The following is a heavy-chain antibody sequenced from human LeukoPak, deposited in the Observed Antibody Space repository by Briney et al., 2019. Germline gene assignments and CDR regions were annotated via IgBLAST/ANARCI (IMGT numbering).Heavy chain of an antibody. CDR3: AASDYYGSGSHSFDY. Sequence: PSETLSLTCTVSGGSISSGGYYWSCIRQHPGKGLEWIGYVYYSGSTYYNPSLKSRVTISVDTSKNQFSLKLSSVTAADTAVYYCAASDYYGSGSHSFDYWGQGTLVTVSS. D-gene: IGHD3-10*01. V-gene: IGHV4-31*03. CDR1: GGSISSGGYY. CDR2: VYYSGST. J-gene: IGHJ4*02.